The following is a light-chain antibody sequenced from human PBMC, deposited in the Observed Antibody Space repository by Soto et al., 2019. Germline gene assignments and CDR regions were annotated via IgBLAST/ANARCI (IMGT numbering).Light chain of an antibody. J-gene: IGLJ1*01. CDR3: GSWDSSLSAYV. CDR1: TSNLGSNT. CDR2: SNN. Sequence: QPVLTQTPSASGTPGQRVTISCSGRTSNLGSNTVHWYQQLPGTAPRRLIHSNNQRPSGVPDRFSGSKSGTSATLGITGFQTGDEADYYCGSWDSSLSAYVFGTGTKLTVL. V-gene: IGLV1-44*01.